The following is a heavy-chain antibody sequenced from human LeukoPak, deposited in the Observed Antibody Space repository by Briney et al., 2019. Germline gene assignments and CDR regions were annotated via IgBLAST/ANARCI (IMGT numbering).Heavy chain of an antibody. CDR3: TTPYDYVWGSYRYTGDY. D-gene: IGHD3-16*02. Sequence: GGSLRLSCAASGFTFSNAWMSWVRQAPGKGLEWVGRIKSKTDGGTTDYAAPVKGRFTISRDDSKNTLYLQMNSLKTEDTAVYYCTTPYDYVWGSYRYTGDYWGQGTLVTVPS. J-gene: IGHJ4*02. CDR1: GFTFSNAW. V-gene: IGHV3-15*01. CDR2: IKSKTDGGTT.